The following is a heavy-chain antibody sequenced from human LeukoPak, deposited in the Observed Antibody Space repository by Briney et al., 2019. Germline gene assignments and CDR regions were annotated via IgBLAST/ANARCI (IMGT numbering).Heavy chain of an antibody. CDR1: GFTFSSYS. CDR3: ARVPSGGIDY. J-gene: IGHJ4*02. D-gene: IGHD6-25*01. V-gene: IGHV3-21*01. Sequence: GGSLRLSCAASGFTFSSYSMNWVRQAPGKGLEWVSSISSSSSYIYYADSVKGRFTISRDNAKNSPYLQMNSLRAEDTAVYYCARVPSGGIDYWGQGTLVTVSS. CDR2: ISSSSSYI.